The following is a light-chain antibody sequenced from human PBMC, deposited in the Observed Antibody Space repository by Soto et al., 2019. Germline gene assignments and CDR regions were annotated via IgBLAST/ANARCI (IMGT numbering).Light chain of an antibody. Sequence: DIQMTQSPSSLSASVGDRVTITCRASQGISNYLAWYQQIPGKVPKLLISAASTVQSGVPSRFRGSGSGTDFTLTISSLQPEDVATYYCQKYTNVPAFGGGTKVEIK. J-gene: IGKJ4*01. CDR2: AAS. V-gene: IGKV1-27*01. CDR1: QGISNY. CDR3: QKYTNVPA.